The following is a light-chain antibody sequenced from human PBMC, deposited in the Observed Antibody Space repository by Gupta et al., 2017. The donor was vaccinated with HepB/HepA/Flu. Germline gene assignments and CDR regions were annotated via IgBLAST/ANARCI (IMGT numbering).Light chain of an antibody. CDR2: KDS. V-gene: IGLV3-25*03. J-gene: IGLJ3*02. Sequence: SYELTQPPPVSVSPAQTARNICPGDALPKQYAYWYQQKPGQAPVLVIYKDSERPSGIPERFSGSSSGTTVTLTISGVQAEDEADYYCQSADSSGTPWVFGGGTKLTVL. CDR3: QSADSSGTPWV. CDR1: ALPKQY.